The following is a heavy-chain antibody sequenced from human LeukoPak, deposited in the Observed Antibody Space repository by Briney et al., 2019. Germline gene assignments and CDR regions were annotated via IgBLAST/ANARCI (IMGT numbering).Heavy chain of an antibody. CDR3: ARSFRASSWYYPHHLIY. CDR2: INPKNGGT. V-gene: IGHV1-2*02. J-gene: IGHJ4*02. Sequence: GAPVKVSCKPSGYTFTGYYLHWVRQAPGQGLEWVGWINPKNGGTNYAQKFQGRVAMTRDTSISTAYMELSRLKSDDTALYFCARSFRASSWYYPHHLIYWGQGTLVTVSS. D-gene: IGHD6-13*01. CDR1: GYTFTGYY.